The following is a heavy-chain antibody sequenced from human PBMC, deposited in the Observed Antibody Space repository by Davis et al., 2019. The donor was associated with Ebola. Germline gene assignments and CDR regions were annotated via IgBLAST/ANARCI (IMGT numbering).Heavy chain of an antibody. CDR2: IKDSGST. CDR1: GGSFSGYY. D-gene: IGHD3-10*01. Sequence: SETLSLTCAVYGGSFSGYYWTWVRQPPGKGLEWVGEIKDSGSTKYNPSLKSRVNISLDTSKKQFSLKLSSVTAADTAVYYCARGRLLWFGELFPWGQGTLVTVSS. J-gene: IGHJ5*02. CDR3: ARGRLLWFGELFP. V-gene: IGHV4-34*01.